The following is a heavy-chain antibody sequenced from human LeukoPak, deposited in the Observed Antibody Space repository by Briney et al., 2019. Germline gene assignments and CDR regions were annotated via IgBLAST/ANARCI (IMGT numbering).Heavy chain of an antibody. Sequence: SVKVSCKASGGTFSSYAISWVRQAPGQGPEWMGRIIPILGIPNYAQKFQGRVTITADKSTSTAYMELSSLRSEDTAVYYCASEFVDRYNWDDAPGRDYWGQGTLVTVSS. D-gene: IGHD1-20*01. CDR2: IIPILGIP. CDR1: GGTFSSYA. CDR3: ASEFVDRYNWDDAPGRDY. V-gene: IGHV1-69*04. J-gene: IGHJ4*02.